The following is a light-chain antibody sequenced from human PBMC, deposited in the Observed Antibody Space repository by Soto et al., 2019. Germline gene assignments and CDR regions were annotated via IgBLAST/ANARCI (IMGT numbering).Light chain of an antibody. J-gene: IGLJ1*01. CDR1: SSNLGARYD. Sequence: SVLTQPPSVSGAPGQRVTMSCTGSSSNLGARYDVHWYQQLPGTAPKLLIYVNNDRPSGVSDRFSGSKSGTSASLAITGLQAEDEADYYCQSYDNRLSGYVFGTGTKVTVL. CDR2: VNN. CDR3: QSYDNRLSGYV. V-gene: IGLV1-40*01.